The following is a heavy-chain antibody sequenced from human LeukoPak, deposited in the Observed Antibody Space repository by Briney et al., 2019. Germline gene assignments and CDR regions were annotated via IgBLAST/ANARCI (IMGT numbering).Heavy chain of an antibody. CDR2: ISGSGGST. CDR3: AKDFTYSGSYYDY. D-gene: IGHD1-26*01. J-gene: IGHJ4*02. CDR1: GFTFDDYG. Sequence: GGSLRLSCAASGFTFDDYGMSWVRQAPGKGLEWVSAISGSGGSTYYADSVKGRFTISRDNSKNTLYLQMNSLRAEDTAVYYCAKDFTYSGSYYDYWGQGTLVTVSS. V-gene: IGHV3-23*01.